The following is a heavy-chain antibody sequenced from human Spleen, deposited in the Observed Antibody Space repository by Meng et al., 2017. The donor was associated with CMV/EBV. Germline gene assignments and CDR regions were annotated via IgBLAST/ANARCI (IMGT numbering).Heavy chain of an antibody. J-gene: IGHJ5*02. D-gene: IGHD2-15*01. Sequence: FSNYAITWVRQAPGQGLEWMGRIVPILSIVNYAQKLQGRITMTTDTSTSTAYMELRSLRSDDTAVYYCARDAYCSGGSCYPNWFDPWGQGTLVTVSS. V-gene: IGHV1-69*04. CDR2: IVPILSIV. CDR1: FSNYA. CDR3: ARDAYCSGGSCYPNWFDP.